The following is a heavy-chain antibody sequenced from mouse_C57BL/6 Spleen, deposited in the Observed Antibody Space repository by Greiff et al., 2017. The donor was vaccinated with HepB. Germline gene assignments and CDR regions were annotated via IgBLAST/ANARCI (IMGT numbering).Heavy chain of an antibody. CDR2: ISYDGSN. J-gene: IGHJ4*01. Sequence: VQLKQSGPGLVKPSQSLSLTCSVTGYSITSGYYWNWIRQFPGNKLEWMGYISYDGSNNYNPSLKNRISITRDTSKNQFFLKLNSVTTEDTATYYCARGGIYYDYDGDAMDYWGQGTSVTVSS. V-gene: IGHV3-6*01. CDR1: GYSITSGYY. D-gene: IGHD2-4*01. CDR3: ARGGIYYDYDGDAMDY.